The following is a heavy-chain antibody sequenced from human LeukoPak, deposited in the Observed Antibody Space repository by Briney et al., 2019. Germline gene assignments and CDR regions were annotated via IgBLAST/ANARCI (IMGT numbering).Heavy chain of an antibody. D-gene: IGHD5-24*01. Sequence: GGSLRLSCAASGFTFSSYGMHWVRQAPGKGLEWVAVISYDGSNKYYADSVKGRFTISRDNSKNTLYLQMNSLRAEDTAVYYCAKRLNYSQYYFDYWGQGTLVTVSS. CDR3: AKRLNYSQYYFDY. V-gene: IGHV3-30*18. CDR2: ISYDGSNK. CDR1: GFTFSSYG. J-gene: IGHJ4*02.